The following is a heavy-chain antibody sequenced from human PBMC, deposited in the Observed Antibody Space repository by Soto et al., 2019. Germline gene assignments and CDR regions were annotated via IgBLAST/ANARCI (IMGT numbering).Heavy chain of an antibody. CDR3: ARDGPWGSYRYYYYGMDV. V-gene: IGHV4-4*02. J-gene: IGHJ6*02. D-gene: IGHD3-16*02. CDR1: GGSISSSNW. Sequence: SETLSLTCAVSGGSISSSNWWSWVRQPPGKGLEWIGEVYHSGSTNYNPSLKSRVTISVDKSKNQFSLKLSSVTAADTAVYYCARDGPWGSYRYYYYGMDVWGQGTTVTVSS. CDR2: VYHSGST.